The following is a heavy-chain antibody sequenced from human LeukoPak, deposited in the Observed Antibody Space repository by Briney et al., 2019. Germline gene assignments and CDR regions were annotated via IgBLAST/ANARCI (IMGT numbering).Heavy chain of an antibody. D-gene: IGHD5-24*01. CDR1: GYTFTSYG. Sequence: GASVKVSCKASGYTFTSYGISWVRQAPGQGLEWMGRIIPIFGTANYAQKFQGRVTITTDESTSTAYMELTSLRSEDTAVYYCARESRWLQSDYWGQGTLVTVSS. CDR3: ARESRWLQSDY. V-gene: IGHV1-69*05. CDR2: IIPIFGTA. J-gene: IGHJ4*02.